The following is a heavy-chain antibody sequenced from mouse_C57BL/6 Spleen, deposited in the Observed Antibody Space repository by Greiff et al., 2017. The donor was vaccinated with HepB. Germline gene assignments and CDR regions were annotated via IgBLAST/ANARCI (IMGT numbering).Heavy chain of an antibody. Sequence: QVQLKQSGAELVKPGASVKISCKASGYAFSSYWMNWVKQRPGKGLEWIGQIYPGDGDTNYNGKFKGKATLTADKSSSTAYMQLSSLTSEDSAVYFCARSSMVTTSFDYWGQGTTRTVSS. V-gene: IGHV1-80*01. D-gene: IGHD2-2*01. CDR1: GYAFSSYW. J-gene: IGHJ2*01. CDR2: IYPGDGDT. CDR3: ARSSMVTTSFDY.